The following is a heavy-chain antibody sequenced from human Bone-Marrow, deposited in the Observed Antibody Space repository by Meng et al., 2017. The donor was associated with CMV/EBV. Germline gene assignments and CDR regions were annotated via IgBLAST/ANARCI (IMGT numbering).Heavy chain of an antibody. CDR2: IYYRGTT. CDR1: GGSISSYY. CDR3: ARRVFDCTSSSCFTHFYYGMDV. Sequence: SEPLSLTCTVAGGSISSYYWSWIRQPPGKGLQWIGSIYYRGTTYYNPSLKSRVTISLDTSKNQFSLKLSSVTAADTAVYYCARRVFDCTSSSCFTHFYYGMDVWGQGTTVTVSS. D-gene: IGHD2-2*02. V-gene: IGHV4-59*12. J-gene: IGHJ6*02.